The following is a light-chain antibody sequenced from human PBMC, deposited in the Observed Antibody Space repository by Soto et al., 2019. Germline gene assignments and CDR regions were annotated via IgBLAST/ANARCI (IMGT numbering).Light chain of an antibody. V-gene: IGKV4-1*01. CDR1: QNILYNSNNKNY. CDR3: QQYYNTPWT. J-gene: IGKJ1*01. Sequence: DIAMTQSPDSLAVSLGERATINCKSSQNILYNSNNKNYLAWYQQKPGQPPKLLIYWASTRESGVPDRFSGSGSGAYFTLTINSLQAEDVAVYYCQQYYNTPWTVGQGTKVEIK. CDR2: WAS.